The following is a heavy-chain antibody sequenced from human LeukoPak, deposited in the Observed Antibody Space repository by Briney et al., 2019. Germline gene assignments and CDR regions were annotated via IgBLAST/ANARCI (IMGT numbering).Heavy chain of an antibody. D-gene: IGHD6-19*01. CDR2: ISYDGSNK. Sequence: PGGSLRLSCAASGFTFSSYWMHWVRQAPGKGLEWVAVISYDGSNKYYADSVKGRFTISRDNSKNTLYLQMNSLRAEDTAVYYCAKGEQWLVLADGWFDPWGQGTLVTVSS. J-gene: IGHJ5*02. CDR1: GFTFSSYW. CDR3: AKGEQWLVLADGWFDP. V-gene: IGHV3-30*18.